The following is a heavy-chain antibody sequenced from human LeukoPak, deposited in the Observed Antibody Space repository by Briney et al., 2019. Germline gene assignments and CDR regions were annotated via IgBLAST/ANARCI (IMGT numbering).Heavy chain of an antibody. CDR3: ARALRQQLVTGWFDP. D-gene: IGHD6-13*01. CDR2: IYYSGRT. V-gene: IGHV4-39*07. J-gene: IGHJ5*02. Sequence: SETLSLTCTVSGGSISRSSYYWGWVRQPPGKGLEWIGSIYYSGRTYYNLSLKSRVTISVDTSKNQFSLKLSSVTAADTAVYYCARALRQQLVTGWFDPWGQGTLVTVSS. CDR1: GGSISRSSYY.